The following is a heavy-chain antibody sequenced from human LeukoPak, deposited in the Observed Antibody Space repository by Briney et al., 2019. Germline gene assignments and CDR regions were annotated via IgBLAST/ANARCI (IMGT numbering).Heavy chain of an antibody. CDR3: ALFPVDTDMLY. J-gene: IGHJ4*02. V-gene: IGHV3-23*01. CDR2: ISGSGGST. CDR1: GGSISSSSYY. Sequence: PSETLSLTCTVSGGSISSSSYYWGWIRQAPGKGLEWVSAISGSGGSTYYADSVKGRFTISRDNSKNTLYLQMNSLRAEDTAAYYCALFPVDTDMLYWGQGTLVTVSS. D-gene: IGHD5-18*01.